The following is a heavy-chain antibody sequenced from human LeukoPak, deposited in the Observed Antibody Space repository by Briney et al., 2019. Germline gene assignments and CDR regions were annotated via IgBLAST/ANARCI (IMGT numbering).Heavy chain of an antibody. D-gene: IGHD5-12*01. CDR3: ARGFSGYNAQYYYYYMDV. J-gene: IGHJ6*03. CDR1: GDSINNYY. V-gene: IGHV4-59*01. Sequence: SETLSLTCTVSGDSINNYYWSWIRQPPGKGLEWIGYIYYSGSTNYNPSLKSRVTISVDTSKNQFSLKLSSVTAADTAVYYCARGFSGYNAQYYYYYMDVWGKGTTVTVSS. CDR2: IYYSGST.